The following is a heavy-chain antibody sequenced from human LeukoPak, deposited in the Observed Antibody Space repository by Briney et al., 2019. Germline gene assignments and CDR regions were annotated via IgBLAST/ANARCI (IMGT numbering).Heavy chain of an antibody. CDR3: TRGRIAVAGTEAY. V-gene: IGHV3-49*03. Sequence: PGRSLRLSCTASGFTFGDYAMSWFRQAPGKGLEWVGFIRSKTYGGTTEYAASVKGRFTISRDDSKSIAYLQTNSLKTEDTAVYYCTRGRIAVAGTEAYWGQGTLVTVSS. CDR2: IRSKTYGGTT. D-gene: IGHD6-19*01. J-gene: IGHJ4*02. CDR1: GFTFGDYA.